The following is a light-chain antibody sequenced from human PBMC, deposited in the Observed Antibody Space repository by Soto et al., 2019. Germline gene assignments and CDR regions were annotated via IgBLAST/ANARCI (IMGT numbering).Light chain of an antibody. CDR3: QQYDNLPS. CDR2: DAS. V-gene: IGKV1-33*01. CDR1: QDISNY. J-gene: IGKJ1*01. Sequence: DIQMTQSPSSLSASVGDRVTITCQASQDISNYLNWYQQKPGKAPKLLIYDASNLETGVPSRFSGSGSGTDFTFTISSLQPEDIATYYCQQYDNLPSFGQGTKVDI.